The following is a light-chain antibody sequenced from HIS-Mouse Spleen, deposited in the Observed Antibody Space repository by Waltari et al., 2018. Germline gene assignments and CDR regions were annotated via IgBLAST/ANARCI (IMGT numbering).Light chain of an antibody. Sequence: QLVLTQSPSASASLGASVKPTCTLSSGHSSCANACHQQQPEKGPRYLIKLNSDGSHSKGDGIPDRFSGSSSGNTASLTITGAQAEDEADYYCNSRDSSGNHGVFGGGTKLTVL. V-gene: IGLV4-69*01. CDR1: SGHSSCA. CDR3: NSRDSSGNHGV. CDR2: LNSDGSH. J-gene: IGLJ2*01.